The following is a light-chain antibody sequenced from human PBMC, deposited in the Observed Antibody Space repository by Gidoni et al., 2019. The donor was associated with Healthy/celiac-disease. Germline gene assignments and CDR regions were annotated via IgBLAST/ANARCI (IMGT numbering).Light chain of an antibody. J-gene: IGLJ2*01. V-gene: IGLV10-54*04. Sequence: QAGLTQPPSVSKGLRQTATLTCTGNSNNVGNQGAAWLQQHQGHPPKLLSYRNNNRPSGISERFSASRSGNTASLTITGLQPEDEADYYCSAWDSSLSAPDVVFGGGTKLTVL. CDR1: SNNVGNQG. CDR2: RNN. CDR3: SAWDSSLSAPDVV.